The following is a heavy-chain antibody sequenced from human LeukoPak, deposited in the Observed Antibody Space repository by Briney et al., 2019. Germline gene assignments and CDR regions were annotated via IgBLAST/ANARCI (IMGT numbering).Heavy chain of an antibody. CDR1: GYSISSGYY. J-gene: IGHJ3*02. V-gene: IGHV4-38-2*02. CDR2: IYHSGST. D-gene: IGHD3-3*01. CDR3: ASLDDAFDI. Sequence: SETLSLTCTVSGYSISSGYYWGWIRQPPGKGLEWIGSIYHSGSTYYNPSLKSRVTISVDRSKKQFSLKLSSVTAADTAVYYCASLDDAFDIWGQGTMVTVSS.